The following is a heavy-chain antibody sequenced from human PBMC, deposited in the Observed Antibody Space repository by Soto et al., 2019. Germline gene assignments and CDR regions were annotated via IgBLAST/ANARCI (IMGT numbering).Heavy chain of an antibody. CDR3: ASVTFGGIVLAH. Sequence: PSATLSLTCTVSGGSGSRGSYYWSWIRQPPGKGLEWIGYIYFNGNTNYNPSLKRRVTMSIDTSKKQFSLNLSSVTAADTAVYYCASVTFGGIVLAHWGQGALVTVSS. CDR2: IYFNGNT. V-gene: IGHV4-61*01. CDR1: GGSGSRGSYY. D-gene: IGHD3-16*01. J-gene: IGHJ4*02.